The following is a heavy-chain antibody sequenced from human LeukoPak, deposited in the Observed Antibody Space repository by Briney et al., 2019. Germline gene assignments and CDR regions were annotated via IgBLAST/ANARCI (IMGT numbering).Heavy chain of an antibody. J-gene: IGHJ4*02. CDR3: ARDDYGDHSHFDY. CDR1: GFTFSSYG. V-gene: IGHV3-33*01. D-gene: IGHD4-23*01. Sequence: PGGSLRLSRAASGFTFSSYGMHWVRQAPGKGLEWVAVIWYDGSNKYYADSVKGRFTISRDNSKNTLYLQMNSLRAEDTAVYYCARDDYGDHSHFDYWGQGTLVTVSS. CDR2: IWYDGSNK.